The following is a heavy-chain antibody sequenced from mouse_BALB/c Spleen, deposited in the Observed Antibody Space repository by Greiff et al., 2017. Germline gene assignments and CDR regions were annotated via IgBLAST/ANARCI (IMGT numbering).Heavy chain of an antibody. CDR2: IWGDGST. V-gene: IGHV2-6-7*01. D-gene: IGHD2-3*01. CDR3: ARNRDGDGYLFAY. CDR1: GFSLTGYG. J-gene: IGHJ3*01. Sequence: QVQLQQSGPGLVAPSQSLSITCTVSGFSLTGYGVNWVRQPPGKGLEWLGMIWGDGSTDYNSALKSRLSISKDNSKSQVFLKMNSLQTDDTARYYCARNRDGDGYLFAYWGQGTLVTVSA.